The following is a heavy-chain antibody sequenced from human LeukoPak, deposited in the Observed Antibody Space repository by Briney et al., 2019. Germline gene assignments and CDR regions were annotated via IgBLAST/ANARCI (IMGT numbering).Heavy chain of an antibody. D-gene: IGHD4-17*01. V-gene: IGHV3-74*01. CDR2: INSDGSST. CDR1: GFTFSSYW. J-gene: IGHJ4*02. Sequence: PGGSLRLSCAASGFTFSSYWMHWVRQAPGKGLVWVSRINSDGSSTSYADSVKGRFTISRDNAKNSVFLQMNSLRAEDTAVYYCARDTSTVTNREFAYWGQGTLVTVSS. CDR3: ARDTSTVTNREFAY.